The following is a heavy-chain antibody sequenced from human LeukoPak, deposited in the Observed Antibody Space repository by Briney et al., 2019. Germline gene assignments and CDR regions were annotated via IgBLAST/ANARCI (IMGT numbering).Heavy chain of an antibody. D-gene: IGHD5-12*01. CDR2: INPSGGST. Sequence: ASVKVSCKASGYTFTSYYMHWVRQAPGQGLEWMGIINPSGGSTSYAQKFQGRVTMTRDTSTSTVYMELSSLRSEDTAVYYCARDRVATILYYYYYSMDVWGQGTTVTVSS. V-gene: IGHV1-46*01. CDR1: GYTFTSYY. CDR3: ARDRVATILYYYYYSMDV. J-gene: IGHJ6*02.